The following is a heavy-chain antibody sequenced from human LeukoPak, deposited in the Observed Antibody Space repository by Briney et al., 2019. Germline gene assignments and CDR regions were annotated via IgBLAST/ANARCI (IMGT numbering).Heavy chain of an antibody. CDR3: ARDRRQLAHDY. D-gene: IGHD6-6*01. V-gene: IGHV4-61*02. J-gene: IGHJ4*02. Sequence: PSQTLSLTCTVSGGSISSGSYYWSWIRQPAGKGLEWIGRIYTSGSTNYNPSLKSRVTISVDTSKNQFSLKLSSVTAADTAVYYCARDRRQLAHDYWGQGTLVTVSS. CDR1: GGSISSGSYY. CDR2: IYTSGST.